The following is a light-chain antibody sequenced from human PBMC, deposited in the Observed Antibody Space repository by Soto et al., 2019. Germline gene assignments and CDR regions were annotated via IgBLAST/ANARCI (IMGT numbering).Light chain of an antibody. CDR1: QGISSY. CDR3: QQYINWPPIS. V-gene: IGKV3-15*01. Sequence: MTQSPSSVSASVGDSVTITCRASQGISSYLAWYQQKPGQAPRLLIYGASTRATGIPVRFSGSGSGTEFTLTISSLQSEDSAAYYCQQYINWPPISFGQGTRLEI. J-gene: IGKJ5*01. CDR2: GAS.